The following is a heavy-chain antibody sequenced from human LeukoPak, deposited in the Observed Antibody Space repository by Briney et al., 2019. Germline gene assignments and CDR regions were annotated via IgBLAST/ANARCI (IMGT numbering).Heavy chain of an antibody. J-gene: IGHJ4*02. CDR3: AKDKGGARIYFDY. D-gene: IGHD1-26*01. CDR2: IRYDGSNK. V-gene: IGHV3-30*02. Sequence: PGGSLRLSCAVSGFTFSNYGMLWVRQAPGKGLEWVALIRYDGSNKYYADSVQGRFNISTDISKNTLYLQMNSLRAEDTALYYCAKDKGGARIYFDYWGQGTLVTVSS. CDR1: GFTFSNYG.